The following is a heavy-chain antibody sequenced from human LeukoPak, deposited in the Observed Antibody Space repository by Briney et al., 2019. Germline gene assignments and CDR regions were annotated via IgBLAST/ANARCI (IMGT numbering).Heavy chain of an antibody. CDR2: IYTSGST. CDR1: GGSISSDY. D-gene: IGHD5-18*01. Sequence: SETLPLTCTVSGGSISSDYWSWIRQPAGKGLEWIGRIYTSGSTNYNPSLKSRVTISIDTSKNQFSLKLNSVTAADTAVYYCARDRGYSYAFDYWGQGTLVTVSS. CDR3: ARDRGYSYAFDY. V-gene: IGHV4-4*07. J-gene: IGHJ4*02.